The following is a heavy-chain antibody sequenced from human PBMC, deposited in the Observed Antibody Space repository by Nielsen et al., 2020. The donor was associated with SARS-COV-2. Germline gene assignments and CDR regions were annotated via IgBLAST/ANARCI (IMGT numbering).Heavy chain of an antibody. CDR1: GGSITGSN. D-gene: IGHD3-22*01. V-gene: IGHV4-59*08. CDR2: ISYSGST. CDR3: ARVRITMIVVVDAFDI. Sequence: SETLSLTCTVSGGSITGSNWSWIRKPPGKGLEWVGYISYSGSTNYNPSLKSRVTMSVDTSKNQFSLQLSSVTAADTAVYYCARVRITMIVVVDAFDIWGQGTMVTVSS. J-gene: IGHJ3*02.